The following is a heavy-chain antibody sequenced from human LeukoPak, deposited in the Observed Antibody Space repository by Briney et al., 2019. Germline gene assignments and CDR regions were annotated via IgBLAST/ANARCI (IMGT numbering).Heavy chain of an antibody. CDR3: ATDSRYCTNGVCYNIPIDY. CDR1: GYTFTDYY. V-gene: IGHV1-69-2*01. CDR2: VDPEDGET. Sequence: ASVRISCKVSGYTFTDYYMHWVQQAPGKGLEWMGLVDPEDGETIYAGKFQGRVTITADTSTDTAYMELSSLRSEDTAVYYCATDSRYCTNGVCYNIPIDYWGQGTLVTVSS. J-gene: IGHJ4*02. D-gene: IGHD2-8*01.